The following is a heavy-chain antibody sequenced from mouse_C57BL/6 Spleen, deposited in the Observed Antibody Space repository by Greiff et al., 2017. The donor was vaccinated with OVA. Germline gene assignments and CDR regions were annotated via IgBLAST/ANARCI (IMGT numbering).Heavy chain of an antibody. J-gene: IGHJ4*01. V-gene: IGHV2-9-1*01. Sequence: VQRVESGPGLVAPSQSLSITCTVSGFSLTSYAISWVRQPPGKGLEWLGVIWPGGGTNYNSALKSNLSISKDNSKSQVFLKMNSLQTDDTARYYCARSTTVVDAMDYWGQGTSVTVSS. D-gene: IGHD1-1*01. CDR1: GFSLTSYA. CDR2: IWPGGGT. CDR3: ARSTTVVDAMDY.